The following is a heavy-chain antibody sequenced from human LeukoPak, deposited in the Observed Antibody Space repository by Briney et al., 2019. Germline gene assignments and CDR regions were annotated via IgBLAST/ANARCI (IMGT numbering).Heavy chain of an antibody. CDR2: ISGSGGST. CDR1: GFTFSSYA. Sequence: GGSLRLSCAASGFTFSSYAMSWVRQAPGNGLEWVSAISGSGGSTYYADSVKGRFTISRDNSKNTLYLQMNSLRAEDTAVYYCAKVLSASFIRYYYGMDVWGQGTTVTVSS. V-gene: IGHV3-23*01. CDR3: AKVLSASFIRYYYGMDV. D-gene: IGHD2-2*01. J-gene: IGHJ6*02.